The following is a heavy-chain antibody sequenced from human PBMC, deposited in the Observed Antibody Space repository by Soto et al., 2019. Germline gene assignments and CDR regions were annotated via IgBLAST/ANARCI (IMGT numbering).Heavy chain of an antibody. V-gene: IGHV1-46*01. CDR2: INPSGGST. D-gene: IGHD2-21*01. J-gene: IGHJ6*02. Sequence: QVQLVQSGAEVKKPGASVKVSCKASGYTFTSYYMHWVRQAPGQGLEWMGIINPSGGSTSYAQKFQGRGTMTRDTSTSKVYMELSRLRTEETGGDYFARDLMGCEGYYFGMDVWGQGTTVTVSS. CDR3: ARDLMGCEGYYFGMDV. CDR1: GYTFTSYY.